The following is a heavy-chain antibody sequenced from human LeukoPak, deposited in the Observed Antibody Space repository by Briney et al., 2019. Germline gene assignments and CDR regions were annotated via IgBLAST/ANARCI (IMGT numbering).Heavy chain of an antibody. V-gene: IGHV3-30-3*01. CDR2: ISFDGSKD. Sequence: GGSLRLSCATSTFTFSSYAMHWVRQAPGKGLEWVAVISFDGSKDYFADSVKGRFTISRDNAKNSLYLQMNSLRAEDTAVYYCARVAPAAIIPYYYYYMDVWGKGTTVTVSS. D-gene: IGHD2-2*01. CDR1: TFTFSSYA. J-gene: IGHJ6*03. CDR3: ARVAPAAIIPYYYYYMDV.